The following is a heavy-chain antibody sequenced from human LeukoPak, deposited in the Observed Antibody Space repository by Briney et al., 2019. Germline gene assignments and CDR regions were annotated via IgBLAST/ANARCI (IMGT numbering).Heavy chain of an antibody. V-gene: IGHV3-30*04. CDR2: ISYDGSNK. Sequence: GRSLRLSCAASGFTFSSYAMHWVRQAPGKGLEWVAVISYDGSNKYYADSVKGRFTISRDNSKNTLYLQMNSLRAEDTAVYYCASDKIVGPTQFDYWGQGTLVTVSS. CDR3: ASDKIVGPTQFDY. J-gene: IGHJ4*02. CDR1: GFTFSSYA. D-gene: IGHD1-26*01.